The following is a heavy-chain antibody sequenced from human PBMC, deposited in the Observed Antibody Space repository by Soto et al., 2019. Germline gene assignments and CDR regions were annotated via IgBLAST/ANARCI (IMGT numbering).Heavy chain of an antibody. V-gene: IGHV3-7*01. J-gene: IGHJ4*02. D-gene: IGHD2-15*01. CDR3: ARTKGSCSGGGCYLGVDF. CDR1: GFNFSGFW. CDR2: IRQDGSEK. Sequence: VGSLRLSCAASGFNFSGFWMSWVRQVPGKGLEWVANIRQDGSEKYYVDSVKGRFTISRDDTKNSLFLQMNTLRAEDTAVYYCARTKGSCSGGGCYLGVDFWGQGTLVTVSS.